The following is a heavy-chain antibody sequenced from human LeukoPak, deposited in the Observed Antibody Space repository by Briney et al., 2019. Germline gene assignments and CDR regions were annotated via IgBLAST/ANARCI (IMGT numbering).Heavy chain of an antibody. V-gene: IGHV1-18*01. J-gene: IGHJ4*02. D-gene: IGHD6-19*01. CDR1: GYTFISYG. Sequence: ASVKVSCKASGYTFISYGINWVRQAPGQGLEWMGWISPHNGNTNYAQKFQGRVTMTTDTSTSTAYMEVRSLRSDDTAVYYCARAWIAVAGPGTSDYWGQGTLVMVSS. CDR2: ISPHNGNT. CDR3: ARAWIAVAGPGTSDY.